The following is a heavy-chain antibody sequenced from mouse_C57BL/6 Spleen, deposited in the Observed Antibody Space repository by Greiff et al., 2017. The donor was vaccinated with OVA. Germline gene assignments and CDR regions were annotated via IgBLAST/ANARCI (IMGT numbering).Heavy chain of an antibody. CDR3: ASPLMIPYAMDY. D-gene: IGHD2-4*01. CDR1: GYNFTSYW. J-gene: IGHJ4*01. V-gene: IGHV1-7*01. CDR2: INPSSGYT. Sequence: VQLQQSGAELAKPGASVKLSCKASGYNFTSYWMHWVKQRPGQGLEWIGYINPSSGYTKYNQKFKDKATLNADKSSSTAYMQLSSLTYEDSAGYYCASPLMIPYAMDYWGQGTSVTVSS.